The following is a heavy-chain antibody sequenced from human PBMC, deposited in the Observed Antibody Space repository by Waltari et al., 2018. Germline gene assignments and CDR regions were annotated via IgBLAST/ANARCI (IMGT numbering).Heavy chain of an antibody. Sequence: QVQLAQSGAEVKKPGASVKVSCKASGYSFTTYGLSWVRQAPGQGLEWMGWVAGYNGKTNYAQKFQDRVTMTIDPSTSTAYMELRSLRPDDTAVYYCARDIFDFYYYMDVWGKGTTVTISS. CDR3: ARDIFDFYYYMDV. CDR2: VAGYNGKT. V-gene: IGHV1-18*01. D-gene: IGHD3-9*01. CDR1: GYSFTTYG. J-gene: IGHJ6*03.